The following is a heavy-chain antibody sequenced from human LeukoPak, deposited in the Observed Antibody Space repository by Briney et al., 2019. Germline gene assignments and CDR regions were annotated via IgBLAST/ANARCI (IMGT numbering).Heavy chain of an antibody. V-gene: IGHV1-69*10. Sequence: SVKVSFKGSGGTFTIYAISWVRQAPGQGREWMGRIIPIFGIANYTQKFQGSVTITADKSTSTAYMELSSLRSEDTAVYYCARGVQGGGRLNGMDVWGQGTTVTVSS. CDR3: ARGVQGGGRLNGMDV. D-gene: IGHD2-15*01. CDR2: IIPIFGIA. CDR1: GGTFTIYA. J-gene: IGHJ6*02.